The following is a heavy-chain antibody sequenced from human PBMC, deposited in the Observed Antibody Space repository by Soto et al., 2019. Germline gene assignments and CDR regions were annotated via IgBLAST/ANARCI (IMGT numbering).Heavy chain of an antibody. V-gene: IGHV3-33*01. J-gene: IGHJ6*02. CDR1: GLTFSSYG. D-gene: IGHD3-9*01. CDR3: ARATTYYDILNGPPYYYYYGMDV. Sequence: LLILSYAASGLTFSSYGMHWVRQAPGKGLEWVAVIWYDGSNKYYADSVKGRFTISRDNSKNTLYLQMNSLRAEDTAVYYCARATTYYDILNGPPYYYYYGMDVWGQGTKVTVYS. CDR2: IWYDGSNK.